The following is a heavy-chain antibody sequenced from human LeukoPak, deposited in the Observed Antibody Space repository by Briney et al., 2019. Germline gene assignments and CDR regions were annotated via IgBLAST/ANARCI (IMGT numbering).Heavy chain of an antibody. CDR1: GGSISSGDYY. CDR3: ARAQKRDAFDI. J-gene: IGHJ3*02. Sequence: PSQTLSLTCTVSGGSISSGDYYWSWIRQPPGKGLEWIGYIYYSGSTYYNPSLKSRVTISVDTSKNQFSLKLSSVTAADTAVYYRARAQKRDAFDIWGQGTMVTVSS. V-gene: IGHV4-30-4*08. CDR2: IYYSGST.